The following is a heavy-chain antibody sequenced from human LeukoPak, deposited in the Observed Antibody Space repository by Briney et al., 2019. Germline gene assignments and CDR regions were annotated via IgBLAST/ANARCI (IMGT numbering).Heavy chain of an antibody. V-gene: IGHV4-39*07. J-gene: IGHJ4*02. CDR3: VRDDGYNWAY. Sequence: SETLSLTCTVSGGSISSSSYYWGWIRQPPGKGLEWIGEIYHSGSTNYNPSLKSRVTISVDRSKNQFSLKLNSVTAADTAVYYCVRDDGYNWAYWGQGTLVTVSS. CDR2: IYHSGST. CDR1: GGSISSSSYY. D-gene: IGHD5-24*01.